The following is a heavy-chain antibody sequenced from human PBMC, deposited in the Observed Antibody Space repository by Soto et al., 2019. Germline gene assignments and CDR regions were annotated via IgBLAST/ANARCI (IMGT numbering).Heavy chain of an antibody. CDR2: IIPIFTTS. CDR3: AREVDSSRVSNWFDP. CDR1: GDTFSNYA. J-gene: IGHJ5*02. V-gene: IGHV1-69*19. D-gene: IGHD5-12*01. Sequence: QVQLVQSGAEVKKPGSSVKVSCTASGDTFSNYAFSWVRQAPGQGLEWMGGIIPIFTTSNYAKNFLGRLTITTDDSTYTVFMELSSLRPDDTAVYYCAREVDSSRVSNWFDPWGQGTLVTVSS.